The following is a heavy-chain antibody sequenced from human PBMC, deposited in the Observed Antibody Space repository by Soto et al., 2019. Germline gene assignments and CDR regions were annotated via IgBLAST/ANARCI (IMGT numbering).Heavy chain of an antibody. CDR3: AKLSCTSSTCYFPGWFDP. V-gene: IGHV4-31*03. D-gene: IGHD2-2*01. CDR1: GDSISGGASF. Sequence: SETLSLTRTVSGDSISGGASFWSWIRQPPGKGLEWIANVYYSGSSYYNPSLKSRLTISVDTTKNQFSLQLKSMTAADTAVYYCAKLSCTSSTCYFPGWFDPWGQGTLVTVSS. J-gene: IGHJ5*02. CDR2: VYYSGSS.